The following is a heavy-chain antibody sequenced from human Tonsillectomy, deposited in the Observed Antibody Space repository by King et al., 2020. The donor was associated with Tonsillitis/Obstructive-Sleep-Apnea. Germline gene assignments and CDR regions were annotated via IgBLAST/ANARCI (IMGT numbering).Heavy chain of an antibody. J-gene: IGHJ6*03. V-gene: IGHV1-69*01. CDR1: GGTFSSYA. CDR2: IIPLFGTA. CDR3: ARGGWSGYYKSGVYYYMDV. D-gene: IGHD3-3*01. Sequence: VQLVESGAEVKKPGSSVKVSCKASGGTFSSYAISWVRQAPGQGLEWMGGIIPLFGTANYAQKFQGRVTITADESTSTAYMELSSLRSEDTAVYYCARGGWSGYYKSGVYYYMDVWGKGTTVTVSS.